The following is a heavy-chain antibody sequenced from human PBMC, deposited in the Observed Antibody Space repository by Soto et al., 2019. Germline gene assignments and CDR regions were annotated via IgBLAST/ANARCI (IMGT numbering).Heavy chain of an antibody. V-gene: IGHV4-34*01. Sequence: QVQLQQWGAGLLKPSETLSLTCAVYGGSFSGYYWSWIRQPPGKGLEWIGEINHSGSTNYNPSRKSRVTISVATSKNQFSLKLSSVTAADTAMYYCARAGYDYIWGSYRHPDYWGQGTLVTVSS. CDR1: GGSFSGYY. J-gene: IGHJ4*02. CDR3: ARAGYDYIWGSYRHPDY. D-gene: IGHD3-16*02. CDR2: INHSGST.